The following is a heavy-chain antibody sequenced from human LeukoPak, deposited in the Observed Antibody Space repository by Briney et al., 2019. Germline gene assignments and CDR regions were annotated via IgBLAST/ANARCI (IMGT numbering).Heavy chain of an antibody. V-gene: IGHV1-69*06. CDR1: GGTFSSYA. CDR2: IIPIFGTA. CDR3: ARDILLWFGELLDY. D-gene: IGHD3-10*01. Sequence: ASVKVSCKASGGTFSSYAISWVRQAPGQGLEWMGGIIPIFGTANYAQKFQGRVTITADKSTSTAYMELSSLRSEDTAVYYCARDILLWFGELLDYWGQGTLVTVSS. J-gene: IGHJ4*02.